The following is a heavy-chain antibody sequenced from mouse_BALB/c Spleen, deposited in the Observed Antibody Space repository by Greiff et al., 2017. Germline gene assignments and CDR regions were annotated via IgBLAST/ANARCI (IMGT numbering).Heavy chain of an antibody. J-gene: IGHJ3*01. CDR2: INPSNGGT. CDR1: GYTFTSYY. CDR3: TRSDDYLAWFAY. D-gene: IGHD2-4*01. Sequence: QVQLKQPGAELVKPGASVKLSCKASGYTFTSYYMYWVKQRPGQGLEWIGGINPSNGGTNFNEKFKSKATLTVDKSSSTAYMQLSSLTSEDSAVYYCTRSDDYLAWFAYWGQGTLVTVSA. V-gene: IGHV1S81*02.